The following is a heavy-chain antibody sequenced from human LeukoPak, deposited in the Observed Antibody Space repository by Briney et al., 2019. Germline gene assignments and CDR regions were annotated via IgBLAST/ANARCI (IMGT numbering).Heavy chain of an antibody. CDR2: IYHSGST. V-gene: IGHV4-30-2*01. CDR3: AAPSRGYSYGFRPHSFDY. Sequence: SQTLSLTCAVSGGSISSGGYSWSWIRQPPGKGLEWIGYIYHSGSTYYNPSLKSRVTISVDRSKNQFSLKLSSVTAADTAVYYCAAPSRGYSYGFRPHSFDYWGQGTLVTVSS. J-gene: IGHJ4*02. CDR1: GGSISSGGYS. D-gene: IGHD5-18*01.